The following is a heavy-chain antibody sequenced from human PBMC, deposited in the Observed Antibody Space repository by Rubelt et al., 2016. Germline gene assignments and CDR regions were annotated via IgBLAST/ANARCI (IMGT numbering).Heavy chain of an antibody. V-gene: IGHV4-34*01. J-gene: IGHJ4*02. CDR3: ARGLSIVGATGEY. CDR1: GGSFSGYY. CDR2: INHTGSI. D-gene: IGHD1-26*01. Sequence: QVQLQQWGAGLLKPSETLSLTCAVYGGSFSGYYWSWIRQPPGKGLARVGEINHTGSINYNQSLKSRVSKSIDTSKNQFSLKRSAVTAADTAVYYCARGLSIVGATGEYWGQGNLVTVSS.